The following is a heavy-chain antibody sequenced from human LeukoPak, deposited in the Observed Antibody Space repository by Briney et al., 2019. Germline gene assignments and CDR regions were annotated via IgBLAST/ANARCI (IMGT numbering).Heavy chain of an antibody. V-gene: IGHV3-23*01. CDR1: GFIFSNYA. CDR2: IDSTGAYT. D-gene: IGHD6-19*01. J-gene: IGHJ4*02. Sequence: SGGSLRLSCAASGFIFSNYAMSWVRQAPGKGLEWVSAIDSTGAYTWYADSVKGRFTISRDNSKNTLYLQMNSLRAEDTAVYYCAKDRAVAGRDLFDYWGQGTLVTVSS. CDR3: AKDRAVAGRDLFDY.